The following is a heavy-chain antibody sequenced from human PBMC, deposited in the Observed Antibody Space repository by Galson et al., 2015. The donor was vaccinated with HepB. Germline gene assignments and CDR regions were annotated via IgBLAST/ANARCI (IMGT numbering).Heavy chain of an antibody. CDR2: IIPIFGTA. Sequence: SVKVSCKASGYTFTSYGISWVRQAPGQGLEWMGGIIPIFGTANYAQKFQGRVTITADESTSTAYMELSSLRSEDTAVYYCASAYSSSSPFDYWGQGTLVTVSS. J-gene: IGHJ4*02. CDR3: ASAYSSSSPFDY. CDR1: GYTFTSYG. V-gene: IGHV1-69*13. D-gene: IGHD6-6*01.